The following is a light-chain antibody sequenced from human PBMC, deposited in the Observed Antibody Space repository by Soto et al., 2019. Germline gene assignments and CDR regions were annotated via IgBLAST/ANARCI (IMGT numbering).Light chain of an antibody. CDR3: QQYGNSPRT. J-gene: IGKJ1*01. CDR2: GAS. CDR1: QSVSSSY. V-gene: IGKV3-20*01. Sequence: EIVLTQSPGTLSLSPGERATLSCRASQSVSSSYLAWYQQKPGQAPRLLIYGASSRATGIPDRFSGSGSGTDFTLTISILEPEYFAVYYCQQYGNSPRTCGQGTKVEIK.